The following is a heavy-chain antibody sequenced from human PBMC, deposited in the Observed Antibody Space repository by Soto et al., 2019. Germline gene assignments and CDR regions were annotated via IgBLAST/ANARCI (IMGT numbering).Heavy chain of an antibody. J-gene: IGHJ6*02. D-gene: IGHD2-15*01. Sequence: QLQLQESGPGLVKPSETLSLTCTVSGGSISSSSYYWGWIRQPPGKGLEWIGSIYYSGSTYYNPFLKSRVTISVDTSKNQFSLKLSSVTAADTAVYYCARQGVVVAAIHYYYGMDVWGQGTTVTVSS. CDR1: GGSISSSSYY. CDR2: IYYSGST. V-gene: IGHV4-39*01. CDR3: ARQGVVVAAIHYYYGMDV.